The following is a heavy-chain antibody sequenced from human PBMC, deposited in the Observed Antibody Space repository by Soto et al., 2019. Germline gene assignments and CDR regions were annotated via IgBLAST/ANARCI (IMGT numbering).Heavy chain of an antibody. V-gene: IGHV1-18*01. Sequence: QVQLVQSGAEVKKPGASVKVSCKASGYTFTSYGISWVRQAPGQGLDWMGWISAYNGDTNYPDKFQGSVTMNTDTSTRTAYMELRSLRSDDTAVYYCARDRGYSDSSRYLGRALDIWGQGTMVTVSS. CDR1: GYTFTSYG. CDR2: ISAYNGDT. CDR3: ARDRGYSDSSRYLGRALDI. D-gene: IGHD3-22*01. J-gene: IGHJ3*02.